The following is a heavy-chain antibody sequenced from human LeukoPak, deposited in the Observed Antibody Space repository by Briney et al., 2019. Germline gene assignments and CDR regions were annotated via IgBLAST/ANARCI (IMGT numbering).Heavy chain of an antibody. CDR1: GGSFSGYY. J-gene: IGHJ4*02. CDR2: INHSGST. CDR3: ARHRSKWLQSPFDY. V-gene: IGHV4-34*01. D-gene: IGHD5-24*01. Sequence: PSETLSLTCAVYGGSFSGYYWSWIRQPPGKGLEWIGEINHSGSTNYNPSLKSRVTISVDTSKNQFSLKLNSVTAADTAVYYCARHRSKWLQSPFDYWGQGTLVTVSS.